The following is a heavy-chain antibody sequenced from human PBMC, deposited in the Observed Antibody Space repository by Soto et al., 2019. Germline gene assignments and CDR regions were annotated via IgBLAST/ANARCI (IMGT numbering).Heavy chain of an antibody. D-gene: IGHD3-10*01. CDR1: GYTFTSYG. V-gene: IGHV1-18*01. CDR2: ISAYNGNT. J-gene: IGHJ4*02. Sequence: QVQLVQSGAEVKKPGASVKVSCKASGYTFTSYGISWVRQAPGQGLEWMGWISAYNGNTNYAQKLQGRVSMTTDTPTSTAYMELRSLRSADTAVYYCARAATMVRGVKAGFSYWGQGTLVTVSS. CDR3: ARAATMVRGVKAGFSY.